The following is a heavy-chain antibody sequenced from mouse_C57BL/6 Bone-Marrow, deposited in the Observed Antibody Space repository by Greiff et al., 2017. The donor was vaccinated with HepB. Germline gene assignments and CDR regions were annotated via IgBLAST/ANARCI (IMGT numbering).Heavy chain of an antibody. V-gene: IGHV5-15*01. CDR1: GFTFSDYG. J-gene: IGHJ4*01. Sequence: DVKLVESGGGLVQPGGSLKLSCAASGFTFSDYGMAWVRQAPRKGPEWVAFISNLAYSIYYADTVTGRFTISRENAKNTLYLGMSSLRSEDTAMYYCARHERREYAMDYWGQGTSVTVSS. CDR3: ARHERREYAMDY. CDR2: ISNLAYSI.